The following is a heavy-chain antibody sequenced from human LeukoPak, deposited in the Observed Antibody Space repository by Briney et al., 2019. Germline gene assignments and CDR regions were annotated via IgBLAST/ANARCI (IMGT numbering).Heavy chain of an antibody. CDR2: ISGSGGST. V-gene: IGHV3-23*01. CDR3: AKDIGYYDFWSGPEYFQH. Sequence: GGSLRLSCAASGFTFSSYAMSWVRQAPGKGLEWVSAISGSGGSTYYADSVKGRFTISRDNSKNTLYLQMNSLRAEDTAVYYCAKDIGYYDFWSGPEYFQHWGQGTLVTVSS. CDR1: GFTFSSYA. D-gene: IGHD3-3*01. J-gene: IGHJ1*01.